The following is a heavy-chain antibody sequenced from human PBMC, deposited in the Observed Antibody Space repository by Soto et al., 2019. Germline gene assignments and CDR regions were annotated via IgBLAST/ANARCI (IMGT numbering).Heavy chain of an antibody. Sequence: EVQLVESGGGLVQPGGSLRLSCAASGFTFSNYWMHWVRQAPGKGLMWVSRINSDGSSTNYADSVKGRFTISRYNAKNTRYLQMNRLRAEDTAVYYCARLKGTVAAFYFDDWGQGTLVTVSS. D-gene: IGHD6-19*01. V-gene: IGHV3-74*01. CDR3: ARLKGTVAAFYFDD. CDR1: GFTFSNYW. J-gene: IGHJ4*02. CDR2: INSDGSST.